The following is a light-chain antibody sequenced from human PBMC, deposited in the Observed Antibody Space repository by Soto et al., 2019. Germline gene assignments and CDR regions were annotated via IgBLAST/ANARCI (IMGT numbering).Light chain of an antibody. J-gene: IGKJ1*01. V-gene: IGKV1-5*03. CDR1: QSISSW. CDR3: QQHYNTPRT. CDR2: KAS. Sequence: DIQMTQSPSTLSASVGDRVTITCRASQSISSWLAWYQQKPGKAPKLLIYKASSLESGVPSRFSGSGSGTEFTLTISSLQPEDFATYYCQQHYNTPRTFGQGTKVDIK.